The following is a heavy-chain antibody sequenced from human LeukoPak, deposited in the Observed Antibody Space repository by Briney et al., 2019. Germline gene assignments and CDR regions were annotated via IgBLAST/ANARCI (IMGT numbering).Heavy chain of an antibody. Sequence: ASVKVACKASGYTFTSYDGNWVRQATGQGLEWMGWVNPNSGHTGYAQKFQGRVTMTTNTSISTAYMELSSLRSEDTAVYYCARGAPGSYCSGGSCPYFDYWGQGTLVSVSS. CDR3: ARGAPGSYCSGGSCPYFDY. CDR1: GYTFTSYD. D-gene: IGHD2-15*01. V-gene: IGHV1-8*01. J-gene: IGHJ4*02. CDR2: VNPNSGHT.